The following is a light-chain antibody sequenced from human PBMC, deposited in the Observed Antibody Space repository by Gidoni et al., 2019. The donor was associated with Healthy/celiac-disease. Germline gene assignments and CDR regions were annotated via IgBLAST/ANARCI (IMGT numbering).Light chain of an antibody. J-gene: IGLJ2*01. CDR2: GKN. CDR3: NSRDSSGNHLVV. V-gene: IGLV3-19*01. Sequence: SSELTQDPAVSVALGQTVRITCQGDSPRSYYASWYQQKSGQAPVLVIYGKNNRPSGIPYRFPGSSSGNTASLTITGAQAEDESDYYCNSRDSSGNHLVVFGGGTKLTVL. CDR1: SPRSYY.